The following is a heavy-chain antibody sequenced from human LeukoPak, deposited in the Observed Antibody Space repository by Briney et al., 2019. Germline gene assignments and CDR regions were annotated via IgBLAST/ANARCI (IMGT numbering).Heavy chain of an antibody. Sequence: SETLSLTCTVSGGSISNYYWSWIRQPPGKGLEWIGYIYYSGSTNYNPSLKSRVTISVDTSKNQFSLKLSSVTAADTAVYYCARCDSSGYYEFDYWGQGTLVTVSS. CDR1: GGSISNYY. CDR3: ARCDSSGYYEFDY. D-gene: IGHD3-22*01. V-gene: IGHV4-59*01. CDR2: IYYSGST. J-gene: IGHJ4*02.